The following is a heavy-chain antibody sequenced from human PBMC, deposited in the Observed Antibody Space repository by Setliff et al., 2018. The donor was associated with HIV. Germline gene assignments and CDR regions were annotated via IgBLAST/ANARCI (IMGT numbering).Heavy chain of an antibody. D-gene: IGHD6-13*01. CDR2: IYYNGNT. CDR3: AAAEGQGPWYFFDN. J-gene: IGHJ4*02. CDR1: GASISSPIYY. Sequence: SETLSLTCSVSGASISSPIYYWGWIRQAPGKGLEWIGNIYYNGNTNYKPSLERRLTISVDTSKNQFSLSLSSVTATDTALYFWAAAEGQGPWYFFDNWGQGTQVTVSS. V-gene: IGHV4-39*01.